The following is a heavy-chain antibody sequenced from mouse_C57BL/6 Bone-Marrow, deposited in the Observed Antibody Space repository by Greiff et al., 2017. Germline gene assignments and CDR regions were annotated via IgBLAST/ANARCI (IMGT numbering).Heavy chain of an antibody. CDR2: IDPENGDT. V-gene: IGHV14-4*01. CDR3: TAYYSNYGYAMDY. D-gene: IGHD2-5*01. Sequence: EVQRVESGAELVRPGASVKLSCTASGFNIKDDYMHWVKQRPEQGLEWIGWIDPENGDTEYASKFQGKATITADTSSNTAYLQLSSLTSEDTAVYYCTAYYSNYGYAMDYWGQGTSVTVSS. J-gene: IGHJ4*01. CDR1: GFNIKDDY.